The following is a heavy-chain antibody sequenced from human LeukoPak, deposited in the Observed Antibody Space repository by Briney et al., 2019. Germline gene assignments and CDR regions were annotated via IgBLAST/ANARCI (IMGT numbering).Heavy chain of an antibody. CDR2: ISSSSSYI. D-gene: IGHD3-22*01. J-gene: IGHJ4*02. CDR3: ARDLGSGYYDSSGYYSGGVDY. CDR1: GFTFSSYS. Sequence: PGGSLRLSCAASGFTFSSYSMNCVRQAPGEGLEWVSSISSSSSYIYYADSVKGRFTISRDNAKNSLYLQMNSLRAEDTAVYYCARDLGSGYYDSSGYYSGGVDYWGQGTLVTVSS. V-gene: IGHV3-21*01.